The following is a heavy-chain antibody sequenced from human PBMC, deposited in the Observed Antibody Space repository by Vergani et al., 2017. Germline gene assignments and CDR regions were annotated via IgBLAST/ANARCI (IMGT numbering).Heavy chain of an antibody. V-gene: IGHV4-4*09. CDR3: ARLAPPQVSNYYYGMDV. Sequence: QVQLQESGPGLVKPSETLSLTCTVSGGSISSYYWRWIRQPPGKGLEWIGYIYTSGSTNYNPSLKSRGTISVDTSKNQFSLKLSSVTAADTAVYYCARLAPPQVSNYYYGMDVWGQGTTVTVSS. CDR2: IYTSGST. J-gene: IGHJ6*02. D-gene: IGHD5/OR15-5a*01. CDR1: GGSISSYY.